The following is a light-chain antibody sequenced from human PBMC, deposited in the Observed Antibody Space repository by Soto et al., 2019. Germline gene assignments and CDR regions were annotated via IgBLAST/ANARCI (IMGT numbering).Light chain of an antibody. CDR3: QQYGTSPVT. CDR2: GAS. J-gene: IGKJ2*01. Sequence: EIVLTQSPGTLSLSPGERATLSCRASQSVSSSYLAWYQQKPGQAPRLLIYGASRRAPGIADRFSGSGSGTDFTLTISRLEPEDFAVFYCQQYGTSPVTFGQGTKLEIK. CDR1: QSVSSSY. V-gene: IGKV3-20*01.